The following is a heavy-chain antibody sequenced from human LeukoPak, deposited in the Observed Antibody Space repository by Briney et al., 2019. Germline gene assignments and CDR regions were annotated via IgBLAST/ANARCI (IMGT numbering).Heavy chain of an antibody. CDR3: ARDQCTSTSCYGYNWFDP. D-gene: IGHD2-2*01. CDR2: INTDGSST. V-gene: IGHV3-74*01. J-gene: IGHJ5*02. Sequence: PGRSLRLSCAASGFTFSSYGMHWVRQAPGKGLVWVSRINTDGSSTSYADSVKGRFTISRDNAKNTLYLQMNSLRAEDTAVYYCARDQCTSTSCYGYNWFDPWGQGTLVTVSS. CDR1: GFTFSSYG.